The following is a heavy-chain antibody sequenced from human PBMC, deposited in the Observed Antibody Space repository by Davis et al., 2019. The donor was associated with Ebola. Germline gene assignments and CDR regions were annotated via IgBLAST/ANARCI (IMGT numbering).Heavy chain of an antibody. J-gene: IGHJ3*02. CDR3: ASLRRTITGMDDSFDI. D-gene: IGHD2-8*02. Sequence: GESLKISCKGSGYSFTRYWIVWVRQMPGKGLEWMGIIYTGDSDTRYSPSFRGQVTISADKSTKTAFLQWSSLKASDTAIYYCASLRRTITGMDDSFDIWGQGTMVTVFS. V-gene: IGHV5-51*01. CDR2: IYTGDSDT. CDR1: GYSFTRYW.